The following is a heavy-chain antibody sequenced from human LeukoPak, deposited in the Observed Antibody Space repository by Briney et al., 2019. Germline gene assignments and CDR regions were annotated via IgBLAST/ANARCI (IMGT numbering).Heavy chain of an antibody. CDR1: GYTFTGYY. J-gene: IGHJ4*02. D-gene: IGHD3-22*01. CDR3: AKRYYDSSGYRFDY. V-gene: IGHV1-2*02. Sequence: GSVKVSCKASGYTFTGYYMHWVRQAPGQGLEWMGWINPNSGGTNYAQKFQGRVTMTRDTSISTAYMELSRLRSDDTAVDYCAKRYYDSSGYRFDYWGQGTPVTVSS. CDR2: INPNSGGT.